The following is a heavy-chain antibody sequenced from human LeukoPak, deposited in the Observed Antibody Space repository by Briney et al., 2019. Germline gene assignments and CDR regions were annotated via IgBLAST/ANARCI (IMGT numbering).Heavy chain of an antibody. D-gene: IGHD6-19*01. V-gene: IGHV3-23*01. CDR1: AFSFSSFA. J-gene: IGHJ4*02. Sequence: GGSLRLSCAASAFSFSSFALSWVRQAPGKGLEWVSAIGGSGGSTYYADSVKGRFTISRDNSKNTLYLQMSSLRAEDTALYYCVKPEYSSGWYAVYWGQGTLVTVSS. CDR3: VKPEYSSGWYAVY. CDR2: IGGSGGST.